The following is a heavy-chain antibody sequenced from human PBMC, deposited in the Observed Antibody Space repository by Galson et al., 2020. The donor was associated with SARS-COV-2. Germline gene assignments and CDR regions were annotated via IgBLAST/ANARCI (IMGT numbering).Heavy chain of an antibody. D-gene: IGHD6-19*01. CDR1: GYSFTSSW. J-gene: IGHJ4*02. V-gene: IGHV5-10-1*01. CDR3: ARFNYPVAAIDY. Sequence: HGESLKISCQGSGYSFTSSWISWVRQMPGKGLEWMGRIDPSDSYTNHSPPFHGHVTIAADKSISTAYLQWSSLQASDTAMYYCARFNYPVAAIDYWGQGTRVTVSS. CDR2: IDPSDSYT.